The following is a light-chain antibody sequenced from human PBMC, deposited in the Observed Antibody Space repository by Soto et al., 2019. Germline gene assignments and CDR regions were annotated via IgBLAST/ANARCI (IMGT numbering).Light chain of an antibody. Sequence: EIGLTQSPGTLSLSPGEGATLSCRASQSVSSSLLAWFQQKPGQAPRLLIHDVSSRATGIPDRFSGSGSGTDFTLSISRLEPEDFAVYYCHQYGSSPLTFGQGTKLEIK. V-gene: IGKV3-20*01. CDR1: QSVSSSL. CDR2: DVS. J-gene: IGKJ2*01. CDR3: HQYGSSPLT.